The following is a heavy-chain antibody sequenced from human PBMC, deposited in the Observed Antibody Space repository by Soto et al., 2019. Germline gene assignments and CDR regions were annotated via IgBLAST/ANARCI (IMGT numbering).Heavy chain of an antibody. D-gene: IGHD6-19*01. Sequence: SETLSLTCTVSGGSISSSSYYWGWIRQPPGKGLEWIGSIYYSGSTYYNPSLKSRVTISVDTSKNQFSLKLSSVTAADTAVYYCAAMAGSIVIWFDPWGQGTLVTVSS. CDR1: GGSISSSSYY. CDR2: IYYSGST. J-gene: IGHJ5*02. V-gene: IGHV4-39*01. CDR3: AAMAGSIVIWFDP.